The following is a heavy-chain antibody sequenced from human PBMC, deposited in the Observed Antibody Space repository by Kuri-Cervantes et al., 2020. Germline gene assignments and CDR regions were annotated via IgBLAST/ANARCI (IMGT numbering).Heavy chain of an antibody. J-gene: IGHJ3*02. CDR1: GFTFSSYA. V-gene: IGHV3-30-3*01. Sequence: GESLKISCAASGFTFSSYAMHWVRQAPGKGLEWVAVISYDGSNKYYADSVKGRFTISRDNSKNTLYLQMNNLRAEDTAVYYCAKERDIVVVVAASRCDIWGQGTMVTVSS. D-gene: IGHD2-15*01. CDR2: ISYDGSNK. CDR3: AKERDIVVVVAASRCDI.